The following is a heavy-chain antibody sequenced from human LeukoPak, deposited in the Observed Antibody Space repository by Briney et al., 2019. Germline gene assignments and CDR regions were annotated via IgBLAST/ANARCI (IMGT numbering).Heavy chain of an antibody. CDR3: AKGMSDFDWLLPVDY. Sequence: PGGSLRLSCAASGFTFSSYAMRWVRQAPGKGLEWVSAISGSGGSTYYADSVKGRFTTSRDNSKNTLYLQMNSLRAEDTAVYYCAKGMSDFDWLLPVDYWGQGTLVTVSS. CDR2: ISGSGGST. V-gene: IGHV3-23*01. D-gene: IGHD3-9*01. J-gene: IGHJ4*02. CDR1: GFTFSSYA.